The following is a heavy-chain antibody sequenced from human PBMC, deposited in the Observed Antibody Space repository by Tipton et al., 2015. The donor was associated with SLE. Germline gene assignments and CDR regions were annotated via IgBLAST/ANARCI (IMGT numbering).Heavy chain of an antibody. CDR2: FYYGGST. CDR3: ARGGGCSSTSCYRGHQRYFYRYMDV. CDR1: GDSFSTYY. Sequence: TLSLTCTVSGDSFSTYYWNWFRQPPGKGLEWIGYFYYGGSTNYNPSLKSRVSILEDTSKNQFSLKLSSVTAADTAVYYCARGGGCSSTSCYRGHQRYFYRYMDVWGKGTTVTVSS. J-gene: IGHJ6*03. V-gene: IGHV4-59*12. D-gene: IGHD2-2*01.